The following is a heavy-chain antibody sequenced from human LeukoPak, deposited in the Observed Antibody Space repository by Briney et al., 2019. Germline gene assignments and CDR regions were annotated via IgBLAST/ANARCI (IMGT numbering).Heavy chain of an antibody. CDR2: ISYDGSNK. V-gene: IGHV3-30*04. CDR1: GFTFSSYA. CDR3: AREGSVVVTAIPTDY. Sequence: GRSLGLSCAASGFTFSSYAMHWVRQAPGKGLEWVAVISYDGSNKYYADSVKGRFTISRDNSKNTLYLQMNSLRAEDTAVYYCAREGSVVVTAIPTDYWGQGTLVTVSS. J-gene: IGHJ4*02. D-gene: IGHD2-21*02.